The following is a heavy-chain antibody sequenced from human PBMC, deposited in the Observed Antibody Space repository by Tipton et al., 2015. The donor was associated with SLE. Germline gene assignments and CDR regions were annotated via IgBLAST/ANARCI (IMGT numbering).Heavy chain of an antibody. J-gene: IGHJ5*02. V-gene: IGHV4-59*11. Sequence: TLSLTCTVSGGSISSHYWSWIRQPPGKGLEWIGYIYYSGSTNYNPSLKSRVTISVDTSKNQFSLKLSSVTAADTAVYYCAKSSGGIAVAAWGQGTLVTVSS. CDR1: GGSISSHY. CDR3: AKSSGGIAVAA. D-gene: IGHD6-19*01. CDR2: IYYSGST.